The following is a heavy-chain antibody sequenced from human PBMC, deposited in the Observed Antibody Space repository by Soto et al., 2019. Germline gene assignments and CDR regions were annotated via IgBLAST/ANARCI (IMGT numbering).Heavy chain of an antibody. D-gene: IGHD6-19*01. CDR1: GGSFSGYY. V-gene: IGHV4-34*01. J-gene: IGHJ6*03. CDR3: ARGRKQWLLGPTLPYYYYYMDV. Sequence: PSETLSLTCAVYGGSFSGYYWSWIRQPPGKGLEWIGEINHSGSTNYNPSLKSRVTISVDTSKNQFSLKLSSVTAADTAVYYCARGRKQWLLGPTLPYYYYYMDVWGKGTTVTVSS. CDR2: INHSGST.